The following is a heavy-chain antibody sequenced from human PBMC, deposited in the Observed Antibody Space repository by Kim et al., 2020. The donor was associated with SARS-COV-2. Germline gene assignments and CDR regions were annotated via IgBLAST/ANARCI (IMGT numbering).Heavy chain of an antibody. CDR3: ARVYGDCSSTSCESINWYFDL. CDR1: GYTFTSYD. J-gene: IGHJ2*01. CDR2: MNPNSGNT. D-gene: IGHD2-2*01. Sequence: ASVKVSCKASGYTFTSYDINWVRQATGQGLEWMGWMNPNSGNTGYAQKFQGRVTMTRNTSISTAYMELSSLRSEDTAVYYCARVYGDCSSTSCESINWYFDLWGRGTLVTVSS. V-gene: IGHV1-8*01.